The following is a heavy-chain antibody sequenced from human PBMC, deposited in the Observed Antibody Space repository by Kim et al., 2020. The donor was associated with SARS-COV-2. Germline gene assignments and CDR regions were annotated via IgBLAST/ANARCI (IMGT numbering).Heavy chain of an antibody. V-gene: IGHV3-11*04. J-gene: IGHJ4*02. Sequence: DCVKGRFTISRDNAKKSLYLQMSSLRADDTAVYYCAREYDSSGYYYYFDYWGQGTLVTVSS. CDR3: AREYDSSGYYYYFDY. D-gene: IGHD3-22*01.